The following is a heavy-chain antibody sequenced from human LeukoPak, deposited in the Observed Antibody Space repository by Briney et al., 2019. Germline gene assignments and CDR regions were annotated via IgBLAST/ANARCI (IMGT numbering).Heavy chain of an antibody. Sequence: GGSLRLSCAASRFTFSSYSMNWVRQAPGKGLEWVSSISSSGSNMYYADSVKGRFTISRDNAKNSLFLQMNSLRAEDTAVYYCARDLSISGYRYGLDYWGQGTLVTVSS. CDR1: RFTFSSYS. CDR2: ISSSGSNM. J-gene: IGHJ4*02. D-gene: IGHD5-18*01. CDR3: ARDLSISGYRYGLDY. V-gene: IGHV3-21*01.